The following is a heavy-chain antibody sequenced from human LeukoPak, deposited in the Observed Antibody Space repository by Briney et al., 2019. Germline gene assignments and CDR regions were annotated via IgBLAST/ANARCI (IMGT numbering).Heavy chain of an antibody. D-gene: IGHD1-26*01. Sequence: GGSLRLSCAVSGFTFSSYGMHWVRQAPGKGLEWVAVISYDGSNKYYADSVKGRFTISRDNSKNTLYLQMNSLRAEDTAVYYCSKARIVGPPTPLRFWGQGTLVTVSS. CDR1: GFTFSSYG. J-gene: IGHJ4*02. CDR2: ISYDGSNK. CDR3: SKARIVGPPTPLRF. V-gene: IGHV3-30*18.